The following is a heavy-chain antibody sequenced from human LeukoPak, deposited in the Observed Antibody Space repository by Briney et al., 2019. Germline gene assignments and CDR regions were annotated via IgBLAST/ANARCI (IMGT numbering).Heavy chain of an antibody. J-gene: IGHJ3*02. D-gene: IGHD3-22*01. CDR2: MSSTITT. V-gene: IGHV3-48*01. CDR1: GFNFSTYS. CDR3: ARDYSGISGQASVAFDI. Sequence: PGGCLRLSCAASGFNFSTYSMNWVRQAPGKGLEWISYMSSTITTYYADSVKGRFTIFRDNAKNSLYLQLNSLRAEDTALYYCARDYSGISGQASVAFDIWGQGTMVTVSS.